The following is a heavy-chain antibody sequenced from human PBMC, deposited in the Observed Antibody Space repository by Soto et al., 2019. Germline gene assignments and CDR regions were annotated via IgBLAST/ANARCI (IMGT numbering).Heavy chain of an antibody. Sequence: EVELVESGGGLVQPGGSLRLSCAASGFTFSSYSMNWVRQAPGKGLEWVSYTSSSSSTIYYADSVKGRFTISRDNAKNSLYLQKNSLRAEDTAVYYFARDRIKIPGMPTTGTHMDFWGKGTTVTVSS. CDR1: GFTFSSYS. V-gene: IGHV3-48*01. D-gene: IGHD1-26*01. CDR3: ARDRIKIPGMPTTGTHMDF. CDR2: TSSSSSTI. J-gene: IGHJ6*03.